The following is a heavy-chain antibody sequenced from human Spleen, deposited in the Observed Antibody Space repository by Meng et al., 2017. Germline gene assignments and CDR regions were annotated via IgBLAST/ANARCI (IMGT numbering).Heavy chain of an antibody. CDR2: INPSGGST. J-gene: IGHJ5*02. CDR3: FSSPTGGGNWFDP. V-gene: IGHV1-46*01. CDR1: GYTFTSYY. Sequence: QVQLVQSGAEVKKPGASVKVSCKASGYTFTSYYMHWVRQAPGQGLEWMGIINPSGGSTSYAQKFQGRVTMTRDTSTSTVYMELSSLRSEDTAVYYCFSSPTGGGNWFDPWGQGTLVTVSS. D-gene: IGHD1-14*01.